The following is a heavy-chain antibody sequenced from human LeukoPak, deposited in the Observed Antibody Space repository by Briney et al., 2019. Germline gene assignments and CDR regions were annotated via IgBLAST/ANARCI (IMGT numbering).Heavy chain of an antibody. V-gene: IGHV3-30*03. Sequence: GGSLRLSCAASGFTFSRYGMHWVRQGPGKGLEWVAVTSYDGTKKDYADHVKGRFTISRDNSQNTLYLQMHSLRAEDTAVYYCARVGYYASGPFSYFDYWGQGTLVTVSS. J-gene: IGHJ4*02. CDR1: GFTFSRYG. D-gene: IGHD3-10*01. CDR3: ARVGYYASGPFSYFDY. CDR2: TSYDGTKK.